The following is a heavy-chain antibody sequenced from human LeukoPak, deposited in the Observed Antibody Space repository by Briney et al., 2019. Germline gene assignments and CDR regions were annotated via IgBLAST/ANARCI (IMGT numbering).Heavy chain of an antibody. J-gene: IGHJ3*02. CDR3: ARDYRAATGTGAFDI. D-gene: IGHD6-13*01. V-gene: IGHV4-4*07. CDR1: GASISSYY. CDR2: IYTSGTT. Sequence: SETLSLTCTVSGASISSYYWSWIRQPAGKGLEWIGRIYTSGTTNYNPSLKSRVTMSVDTSKNQFSLKLNSVTAADTAVYYCARDYRAATGTGAFDIWGQGTMVTVSS.